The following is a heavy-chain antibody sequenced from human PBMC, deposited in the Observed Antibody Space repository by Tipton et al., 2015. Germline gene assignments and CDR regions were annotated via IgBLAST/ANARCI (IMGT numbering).Heavy chain of an antibody. CDR3: AKGYEAVFVEGFDY. CDR2: ISITGGT. V-gene: IGHV3-53*01. D-gene: IGHD2-2*01. J-gene: IGHJ4*02. Sequence: SLRLSCAASGFSVRGNDMSWVRQAPGQGLEWVSSISITGGTFNADSVKGRFTISRDNSRNTLYLELSSLTAEDTAIYYCAKGYEAVFVEGFDYWGQGTLVTVSP. CDR1: GFSVRGND.